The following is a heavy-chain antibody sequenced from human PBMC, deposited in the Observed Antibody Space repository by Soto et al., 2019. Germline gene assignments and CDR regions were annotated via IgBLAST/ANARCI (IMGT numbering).Heavy chain of an antibody. J-gene: IGHJ4*02. V-gene: IGHV3-23*01. CDR3: AKGGHIDY. D-gene: IGHD3-16*01. CDR1: GLTFSNYA. CDR2: MSGSSSTT. Sequence: PGGSLRLSCATSGLTFSNYAMSWVRQAPGGGLEWVSSMSGSSSTTYYADSVRGRFTISRDRSKNTLYLQMNSLRAEDTAVYYCAKGGHIDYCGQGTQVTVSS.